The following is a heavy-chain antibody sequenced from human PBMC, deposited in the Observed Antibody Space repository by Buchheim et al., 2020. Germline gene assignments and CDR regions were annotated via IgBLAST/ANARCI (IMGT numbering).Heavy chain of an antibody. CDR2: ITSDGTTT. Sequence: EVQLVESGGGLVQPGGSLRLSCAASGFTFSSYWMHWVRQVPGQGLVWVSRITSDGTTTYYADSVKGRFTISRDSAKNTLYLHMNSLRAEDTAVYYCGRERQWVVDYWGQGTL. V-gene: IGHV3-74*01. D-gene: IGHD6-19*01. CDR3: GRERQWVVDY. J-gene: IGHJ4*02. CDR1: GFTFSSYW.